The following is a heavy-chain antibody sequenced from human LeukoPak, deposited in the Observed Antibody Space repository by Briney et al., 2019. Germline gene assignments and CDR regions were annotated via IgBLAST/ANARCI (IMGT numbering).Heavy chain of an antibody. Sequence: PGGSLRLSCAASGFTFSSYAMSWVRQAPGKGLEWVSVISGSGGTTYYPGSVKGRFTISRENAKNSLYLQMNSLRAEDTAVYYCARTESSGWYYFDYWGQGTLVIVSS. CDR3: ARTESSGWYYFDY. CDR1: GFTFSSYA. J-gene: IGHJ4*02. CDR2: ISGSGGTT. V-gene: IGHV3-23*01. D-gene: IGHD6-19*01.